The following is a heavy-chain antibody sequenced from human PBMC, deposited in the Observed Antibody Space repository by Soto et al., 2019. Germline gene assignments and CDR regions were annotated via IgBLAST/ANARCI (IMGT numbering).Heavy chain of an antibody. Sequence: EVQLLESGGGLVQPGGSLRLSCAASGFTFSSYAMSWVRQAPGTGLEWVSAISGSGGSTYYAASVKGRFTISRDKSKNTLYLQMNSLRAEDTAVYYCAKGASGYYYYGMDVWGQGTTVTVSS. D-gene: IGHD3-10*01. J-gene: IGHJ6*02. CDR1: GFTFSSYA. V-gene: IGHV3-23*01. CDR3: AKGASGYYYYGMDV. CDR2: ISGSGGST.